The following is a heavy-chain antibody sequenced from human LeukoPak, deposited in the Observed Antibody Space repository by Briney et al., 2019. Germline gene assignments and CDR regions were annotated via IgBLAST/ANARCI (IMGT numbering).Heavy chain of an antibody. J-gene: IGHJ3*02. V-gene: IGHV3-53*01. D-gene: IGHD3-9*01. CDR3: ARELRYFDWRGGGFER. CDR1: GYSISSGYY. Sequence: ETLSLTCTVSGYSISSGYYWGWIRQPPGKGLEWVSVIYSGGNTYYADSVKGRFTISRDNSKNTLYLQMNSLRAEDTAVYYCARELRYFDWRGGGFERWGQGTMVTVSS. CDR2: IYSGGNT.